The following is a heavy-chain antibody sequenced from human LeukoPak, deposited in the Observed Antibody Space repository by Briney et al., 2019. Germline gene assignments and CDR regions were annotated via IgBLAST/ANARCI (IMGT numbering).Heavy chain of an antibody. J-gene: IGHJ5*02. CDR3: AKGASSWSPKAANWFDP. Sequence: GGSLRLSCAASGFTFSSYAMSWVRQAPGKGLEWVSAISGSGGSTYYEASVKGRFTISRDNSKNTLYLQMNSLRAEDTAVYYCAKGASSWSPKAANWFDPWGQGTLVTVSP. D-gene: IGHD6-13*01. V-gene: IGHV3-23*01. CDR2: ISGSGGST. CDR1: GFTFSSYA.